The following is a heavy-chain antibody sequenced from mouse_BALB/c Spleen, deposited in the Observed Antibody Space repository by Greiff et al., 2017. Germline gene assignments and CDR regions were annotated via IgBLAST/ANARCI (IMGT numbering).Heavy chain of an antibody. J-gene: IGHJ1*01. V-gene: IGHV5-6-3*01. CDR3: ARDQGPYDGYSYWYFDV. Sequence: EVQVVESGGGLVQPGGSLKLSCAASGFTFSSYGMSWVRQTPDKRLELVATINSNGGSTYYPDSVKGRFTISRDNAKNTLYLQMSSLKSEDTAMYYCARDQGPYDGYSYWYFDVWGAGTTVTVSS. CDR2: INSNGGST. D-gene: IGHD2-3*01. CDR1: GFTFSSYG.